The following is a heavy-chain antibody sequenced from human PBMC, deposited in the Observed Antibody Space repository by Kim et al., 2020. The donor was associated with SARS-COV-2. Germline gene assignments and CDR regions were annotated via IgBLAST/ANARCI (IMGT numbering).Heavy chain of an antibody. Sequence: GGSLRLSCAASGFTFGDYAMHWVRQAPGKGLEWVSGISWNSGSIGYADSVKGRFTISRDNAKNSLYLQMNSLRAEDTALYYCAKGGGDKLAVAYDYWGQGTLVTVSS. V-gene: IGHV3-9*01. J-gene: IGHJ4*02. CDR1: GFTFGDYA. CDR2: ISWNSGSI. D-gene: IGHD6-19*01. CDR3: AKGGGDKLAVAYDY.